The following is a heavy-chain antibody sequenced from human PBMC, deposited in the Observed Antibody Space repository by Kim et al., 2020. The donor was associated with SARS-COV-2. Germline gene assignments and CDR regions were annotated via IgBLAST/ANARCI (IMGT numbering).Heavy chain of an antibody. V-gene: IGHV3-21*01. CDR3: ARGKVYYDILTGYLFRSRYYGMDV. J-gene: IGHJ6*02. Sequence: GGSLRLSCAASGFTFSSYSMNWVRQAPGKGLEWVSSISSSSSYIYYADSVKGRFTISRDNAKNSLYLQMNSLRAEDTAVYYCARGKVYYDILTGYLFRSRYYGMDVWGQGTTVTVSS. CDR2: ISSSSSYI. D-gene: IGHD3-9*01. CDR1: GFTFSSYS.